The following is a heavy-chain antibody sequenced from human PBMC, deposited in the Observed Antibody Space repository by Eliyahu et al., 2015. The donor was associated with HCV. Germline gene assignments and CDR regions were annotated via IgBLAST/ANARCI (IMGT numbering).Heavy chain of an antibody. CDR2: FDPEDGET. J-gene: IGHJ4*02. CDR3: STYYYDSSGYMNRNY. Sequence: QVQLVQSGAEVKKPGASVKVSCKVSGYTLTELSMXWVRQAPGKGLXWMGGFDPEDGETIYAQKFQGRVTMTEDTSTDTAYMELSSLRSEDTAVYYCSTYYYDSSGYMNRNYWGQGTLVTVSS. CDR1: GYTLTELS. V-gene: IGHV1-24*01. D-gene: IGHD3-22*01.